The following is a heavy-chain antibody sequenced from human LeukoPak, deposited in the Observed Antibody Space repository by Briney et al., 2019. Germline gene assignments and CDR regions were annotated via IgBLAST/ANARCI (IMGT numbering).Heavy chain of an antibody. CDR3: ARFSGSYYVEFAFDI. Sequence: PSETLSLTCTVSGGSISSYYWSWIRQPPGKGLEWIGYIYHSGSTNYNPSLKSRVTISVDTSTNQFSLKLSSVTAADTAVYYCARFSGSYYVEFAFDIWGQGTMVTVSS. D-gene: IGHD1-26*01. CDR2: IYHSGST. CDR1: GGSISSYY. V-gene: IGHV4-59*01. J-gene: IGHJ3*02.